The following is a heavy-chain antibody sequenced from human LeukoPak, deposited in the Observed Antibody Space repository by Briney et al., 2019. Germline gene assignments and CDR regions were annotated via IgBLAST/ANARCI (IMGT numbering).Heavy chain of an antibody. Sequence: KAGGSLRLSCAASGFTFSSYSMNWVRQAPGKGLEWVSSISSSSSYIYYADSVKGRFTISRDNAKNSLYLQMSSLRAEDTAVYYCARDRESYYYYYYMDVWGKGTTVTVSS. CDR3: ARDRESYYYYYYMDV. CDR1: GFTFSSYS. CDR2: ISSSSSYI. D-gene: IGHD3-10*01. J-gene: IGHJ6*03. V-gene: IGHV3-21*01.